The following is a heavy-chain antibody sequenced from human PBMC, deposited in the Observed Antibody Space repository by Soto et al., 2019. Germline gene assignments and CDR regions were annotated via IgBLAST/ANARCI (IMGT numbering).Heavy chain of an antibody. J-gene: IGHJ4*02. V-gene: IGHV1-69*02. Sequence: QVQLVQSGAEVKKPGSSVKVSCKASGGTFSSYTISWVRQAPGQGLEWMGRIIPILGIANYAQKFQGRVTITADKATSTAYLALSRLSSEDTAVYYCASLATADTLDYWGQGTLVTVSS. CDR2: IIPILGIA. CDR3: ASLATADTLDY. CDR1: GGTFSSYT. D-gene: IGHD6-13*01.